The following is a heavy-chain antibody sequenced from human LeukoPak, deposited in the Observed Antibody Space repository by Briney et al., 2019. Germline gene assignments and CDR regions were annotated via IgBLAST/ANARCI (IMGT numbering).Heavy chain of an antibody. J-gene: IGHJ4*02. CDR3: ASGYSSGWAGDY. Sequence: ASVKVSFKASGYTFTGYYMHWVRQAPGQGLEWMGWINPNSGGTNFVQKFQGRVTMTRDTSINTAYMELRRLRSDDTAVYYCASGYSSGWAGDYWGQGTLVTVSS. CDR1: GYTFTGYY. V-gene: IGHV1-2*02. D-gene: IGHD6-19*01. CDR2: INPNSGGT.